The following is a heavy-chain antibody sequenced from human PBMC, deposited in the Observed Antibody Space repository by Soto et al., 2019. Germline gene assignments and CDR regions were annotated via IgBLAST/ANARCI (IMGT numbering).Heavy chain of an antibody. CDR2: INPSGDSR. V-gene: IGHV1-46*01. CDR3: ARENLETGYFDY. Sequence: ASVKVSCKASGFSVSDYFMHCVRQAPGQGLEWMGIINPSGDSRNYAQKFQGRVTITRDTSTSTVYMDLSSLRYEDTAVYYCARENLETGYFDYWGQGTLVTVSS. CDR1: GFSVSDYF. J-gene: IGHJ4*02. D-gene: IGHD3-9*01.